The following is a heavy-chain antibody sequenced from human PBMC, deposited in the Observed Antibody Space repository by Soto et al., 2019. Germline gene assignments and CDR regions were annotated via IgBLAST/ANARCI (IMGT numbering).Heavy chain of an antibody. D-gene: IGHD3-22*01. J-gene: IGHJ4*02. CDR3: ARDFSLGGYYDFFDY. V-gene: IGHV3-21*01. CDR2: ISSSSSYI. Sequence: PGGSLRLSCAASGFTFSSYSINWVRQAPGKGLEWVSSISSSSSYIYYADSVKGRFTISRDNAKNSLYLQMNSLRAEDTAVYYCARDFSLGGYYDFFDYWVQGPLVNVSS. CDR1: GFTFSSYS.